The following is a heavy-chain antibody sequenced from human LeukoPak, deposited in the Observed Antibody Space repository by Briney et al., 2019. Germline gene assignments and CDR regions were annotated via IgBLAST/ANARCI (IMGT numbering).Heavy chain of an antibody. Sequence: SETLSLTCTVSGGSISTGSYCWSWIRQPAGKGLEWIGHIYTSGNTNYNPSLKSRVTISVDTSKNQFSLKLSSVTAADTAVYYCARVWWGHGRKQPVGIAAAGDDYWGQGTLVTVSS. D-gene: IGHD6-13*01. CDR1: GGSISTGSYC. V-gene: IGHV4-61*09. J-gene: IGHJ4*02. CDR2: IYTSGNT. CDR3: ARVWWGHGRKQPVGIAAAGDDY.